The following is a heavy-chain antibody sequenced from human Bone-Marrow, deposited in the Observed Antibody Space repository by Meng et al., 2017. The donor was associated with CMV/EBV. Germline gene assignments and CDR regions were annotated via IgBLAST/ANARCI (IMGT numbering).Heavy chain of an antibody. CDR2: LKQDGSEK. V-gene: IGHV3-7*01. Sequence: GESLKISCAASGFTFSSYWMSWVRQAPGKGLEWVANLKQDGSEKFYVDSVKGRFTMSRDNAKNSLYLQMNNLRAEDTALYYCARIAGSSGLGPFDIWGQGTLVTVPS. J-gene: IGHJ3*02. CDR3: ARIAGSSGLGPFDI. D-gene: IGHD1-26*01. CDR1: GFTFSSYW.